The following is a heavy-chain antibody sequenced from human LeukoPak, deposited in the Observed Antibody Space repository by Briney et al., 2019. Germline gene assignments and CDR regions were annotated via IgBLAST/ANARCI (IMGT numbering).Heavy chain of an antibody. D-gene: IGHD3-22*01. CDR3: ARDFDSSGYYLYYYGMDV. V-gene: IGHV3-11*01. J-gene: IGHJ6*02. CDR1: GFTFSDEY. CDR2: VSSSGSSI. Sequence: GGSLRLSCAASGFTFSDEYMSWIRQAPGKGLEWISCVSSSGSSIYYADSVKGRFSISRDNVKNSLYLQMNSLRVEDTAVYYCARDFDSSGYYLYYYGMDVWGQGTTVTVSS.